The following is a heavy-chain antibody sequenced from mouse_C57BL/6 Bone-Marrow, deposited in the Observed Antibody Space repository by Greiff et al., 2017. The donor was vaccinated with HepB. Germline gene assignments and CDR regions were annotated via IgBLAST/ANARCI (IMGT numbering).Heavy chain of an antibody. D-gene: IGHD1-2*01. V-gene: IGHV3-6*01. CDR3: ARDRLVLAWFAY. CDR1: GYSITSGYY. J-gene: IGHJ3*01. Sequence: DVKLQESGPGLVKPSQSLSLTCSVTGYSITSGYYWNWIRQFPGNKLEWMGYISYDGSNNYNPSLKNRISITRDTSKNQFFLKLNSVTTEDTATYYCARDRLVLAWFAYWGQGTLVTVSA. CDR2: ISYDGSN.